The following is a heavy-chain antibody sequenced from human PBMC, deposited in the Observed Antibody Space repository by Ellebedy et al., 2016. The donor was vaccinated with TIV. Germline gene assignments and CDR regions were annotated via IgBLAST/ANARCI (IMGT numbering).Heavy chain of an antibody. V-gene: IGHV3-9*01. CDR2: ISWNSGSI. CDR3: ARDGAIGDPSSFDY. CDR1: GFTVSSNY. D-gene: IGHD2-21*02. J-gene: IGHJ4*02. Sequence: PGGSLRLSCAASGFTVSSNYMSWVRQAPGKGLEWVSGISWNSGSIGYADSVKGRFTISRDNAKKTLYLQINSLRTEDTAFYYCARDGAIGDPSSFDYWGQGTLVTVTS.